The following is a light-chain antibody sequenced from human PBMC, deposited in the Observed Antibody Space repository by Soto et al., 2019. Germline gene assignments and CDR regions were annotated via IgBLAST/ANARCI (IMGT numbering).Light chain of an antibody. CDR2: GAS. Sequence: EIVMTQSPATLSVSPGERATLSCRASQSVSSNLAWYQQKPGQAPRLLIYGASTRATGIPARFSGSGSGTEFTLTISSLQSEDFAVYYCQQYNNYSPITFGQGTRLEI. V-gene: IGKV3-15*01. CDR3: QQYNNYSPIT. J-gene: IGKJ5*01. CDR1: QSVSSN.